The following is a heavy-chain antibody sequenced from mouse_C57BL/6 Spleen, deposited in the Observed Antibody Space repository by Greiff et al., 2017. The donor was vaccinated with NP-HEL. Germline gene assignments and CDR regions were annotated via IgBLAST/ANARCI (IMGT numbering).Heavy chain of an antibody. V-gene: IGHV5-4*01. CDR1: GFTFSSYA. CDR3: ARDLGDYYYFDY. J-gene: IGHJ2*01. CDR2: ISDGGSYT. Sequence: EVQLVESGGGLVKPGGSLKLSCAASGFTFSSYAMSWVRQTPEKRLEWVATISDGGSYTYYPDNVKGRFTISRDNAKNNLYLQMSHLKSEDTAMYYCARDLGDYYYFDYWGQGTTLTVSS. D-gene: IGHD1-1*01.